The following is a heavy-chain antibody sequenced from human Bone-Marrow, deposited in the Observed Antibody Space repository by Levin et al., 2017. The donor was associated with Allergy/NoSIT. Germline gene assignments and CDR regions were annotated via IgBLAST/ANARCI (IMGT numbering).Heavy chain of an antibody. CDR2: IYSGGST. CDR1: GFSVSANY. CDR3: GRESSTCLDP. V-gene: IGHV3-53*01. Sequence: SCAASGFSVSANYMNWVRQAPGKGLEWVSVIYSGGSTYYADSVKGRFTVSRDDYKNTVYLQKNSLIAEDTAVYYCGRESSTCLDPWVQGALVTVSS. J-gene: IGHJ5*02. D-gene: IGHD2-2*01.